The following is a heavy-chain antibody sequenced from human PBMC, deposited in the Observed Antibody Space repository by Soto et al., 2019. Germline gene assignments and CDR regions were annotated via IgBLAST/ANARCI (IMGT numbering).Heavy chain of an antibody. D-gene: IGHD3-22*01. CDR1: GYSFAVYW. CDR2: IDPSDSQT. Sequence: GESLKSSCKGSGYSFAVYWITWVRQKPGKGLEWMGRIDPSDSQTYYSPSFRGHVTISVTKSITTVFLQWSSLRASDTAMYYCARQIYDSDTGPNFQYYFDSWGQGTPVTVSS. J-gene: IGHJ4*02. V-gene: IGHV5-10-1*01. CDR3: ARQIYDSDTGPNFQYYFDS.